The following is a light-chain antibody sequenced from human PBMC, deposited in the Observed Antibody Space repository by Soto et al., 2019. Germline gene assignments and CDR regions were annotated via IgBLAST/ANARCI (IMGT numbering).Light chain of an antibody. CDR1: QSISSW. Sequence: DIKMSQSPATLSASVGDRVTITCRASQSISSWLAWYQQKPGKAPKLLIYKASSLEGGVPSRFSGSGSGTEFTLTISSLQPDDFATYYCHQYNSYRTFGQGTKVDIK. V-gene: IGKV1-5*03. CDR3: HQYNSYRT. CDR2: KAS. J-gene: IGKJ1*01.